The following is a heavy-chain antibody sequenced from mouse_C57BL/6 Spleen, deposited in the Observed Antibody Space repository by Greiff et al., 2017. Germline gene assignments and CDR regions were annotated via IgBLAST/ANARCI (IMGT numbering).Heavy chain of an antibody. J-gene: IGHJ1*03. D-gene: IGHD1-1*01. Sequence: EVQLQQSGPELVKPGASVKISCKASGYTFTDYYMNWVKQSHGKSLEWIGDINPNNGGTSYNQKFKGKATLTVDKSSSTAYMELRSLTSEDSAVYYCSVVDTDWYFDVWGTGTTVTVSS. CDR3: SVVDTDWYFDV. CDR1: GYTFTDYY. V-gene: IGHV1-26*01. CDR2: INPNNGGT.